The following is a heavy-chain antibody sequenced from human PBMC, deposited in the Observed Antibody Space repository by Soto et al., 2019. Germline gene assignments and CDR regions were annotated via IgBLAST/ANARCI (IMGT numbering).Heavy chain of an antibody. CDR2: IYPGDSES. J-gene: IGHJ6*02. CDR1: RYIFTNYW. D-gene: IGHD3-10*01. CDR3: ARGIPRRYDMDV. V-gene: IGHV5-51*01. Sequence: PGESLKISCKGSRYIFTNYWIGWVRQMPGKGLEWMGIIYPGDSESRYSPSFQGQVTISADKSISTAYLQWSSLKASDTAMYYCARGIPRRYDMDVWGQGTTVTVSS.